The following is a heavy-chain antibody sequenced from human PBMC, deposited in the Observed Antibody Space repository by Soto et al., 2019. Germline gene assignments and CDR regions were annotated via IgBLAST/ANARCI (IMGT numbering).Heavy chain of an antibody. V-gene: IGHV3-74*01. J-gene: IGHJ4*02. D-gene: IGHD1-1*01. CDR2: ISQDGTIA. CDR3: LRDQRHWNEFADQ. CDR1: GFAFGSYW. Sequence: EVQLVESGGGLVPPGGSLRLSCAASGFAFGSYWMHWVRQAPGKGLVWVSRISQDGTIATQADSVKGRFTISRDNAKNTLYLQMNSLRADDTAVYYCLRDQRHWNEFADQWGQGTLVTVSS.